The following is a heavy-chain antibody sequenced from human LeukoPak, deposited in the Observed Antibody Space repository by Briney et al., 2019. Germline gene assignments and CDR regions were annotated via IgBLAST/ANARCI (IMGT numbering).Heavy chain of an antibody. CDR2: IYHSGIT. J-gene: IGHJ4*02. D-gene: IGHD2-8*01. CDR1: GGSISSSNW. CDR3: ARGGGQWTWFDY. V-gene: IGHV4-4*02. Sequence: PSGTLSLTCAVSGGSISSSNWWSWVRQPPGKGLKWIGEIYHSGITNYNPSLKSRLTISVDKSKNQFSLKLNSVSAADTAIYYCARGGGQWTWFDYWGQGTLVTVSS.